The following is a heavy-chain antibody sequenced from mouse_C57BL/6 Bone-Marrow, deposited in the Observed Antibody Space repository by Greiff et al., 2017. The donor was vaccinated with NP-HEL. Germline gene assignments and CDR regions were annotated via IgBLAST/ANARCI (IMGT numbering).Heavy chain of an antibody. Sequence: QVQLKESGAELVMPGASVKLSCKASGYTFTSYWMHWVKQRPGQGLEWIGEIDPSDSYTNYNQKFKGKSTLTVDTSSSTAYMQLSSLTSEDAAVYYCARHPFDYWGQGTTLTVSS. CDR1: GYTFTSYW. CDR3: ARHPFDY. V-gene: IGHV1-69*01. J-gene: IGHJ2*01. CDR2: IDPSDSYT.